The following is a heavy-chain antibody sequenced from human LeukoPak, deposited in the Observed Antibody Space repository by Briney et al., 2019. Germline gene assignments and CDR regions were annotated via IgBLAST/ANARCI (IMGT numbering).Heavy chain of an antibody. J-gene: IGHJ5*02. Sequence: PGGSLRLSCAASGFNFRGFGMHWVRQAPGKGLEWVSSISSSGNFIYYADSVKGRFTISRDNSKNTLYLQMNSLRAEDTAVYYCARDHPLWFGELGGWFDPWGQGTLVTVSS. CDR1: GFNFRGFG. CDR3: ARDHPLWFGELGGWFDP. V-gene: IGHV3-21*01. D-gene: IGHD3-10*01. CDR2: ISSSGNFI.